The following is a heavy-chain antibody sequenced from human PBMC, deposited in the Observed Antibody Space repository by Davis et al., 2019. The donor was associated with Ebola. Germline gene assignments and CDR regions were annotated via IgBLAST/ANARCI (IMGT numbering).Heavy chain of an antibody. CDR2: IYYSGST. J-gene: IGHJ4*02. Sequence: MPSETLSLTCTVSGGSISSSSYYWGWIRQPPGKGLEWIGSIYYSGSTYYNPSLTSRVTISVDTSKNQFSLKLSSVTAADTAVYYCARIWHTSGDFDYWGQGTLVTVSS. CDR3: ARIWHTSGDFDY. V-gene: IGHV4-39*01. CDR1: GGSISSSSYY. D-gene: IGHD2-21*01.